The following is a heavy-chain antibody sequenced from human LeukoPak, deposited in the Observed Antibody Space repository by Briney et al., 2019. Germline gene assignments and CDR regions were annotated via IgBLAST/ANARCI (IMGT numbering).Heavy chain of an antibody. CDR3: ARQRYSGSYPRGTFDY. CDR2: IYPGDSDT. J-gene: IGHJ4*02. Sequence: GESLKISCKGSGYSFTSYWIGWARQMPGKGLEWMGIIYPGDSDTRYSPSFQGQVTISADKSISTAYLQWSSLKASDTAMYYCARQRYSGSYPRGTFDYWGQGTLVTVSS. V-gene: IGHV5-51*01. D-gene: IGHD1-26*01. CDR1: GYSFTSYW.